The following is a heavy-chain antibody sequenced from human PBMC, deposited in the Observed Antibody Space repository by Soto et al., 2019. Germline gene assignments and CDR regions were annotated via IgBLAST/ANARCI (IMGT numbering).Heavy chain of an antibody. V-gene: IGHV1-18*01. CDR1: GYTITSCG. D-gene: IGHD6-6*01. Sequence: GASVELCCKASGYTITSCGRMWVRQAHGQGLEWMGWISAYNGNTNYAQKLQGRVTMTTDTSTSTAYMELRSLRSDDTAVYYCARDSRYSSSSTNNPWGQGTLVTVSS. CDR3: ARDSRYSSSSTNNP. CDR2: ISAYNGNT. J-gene: IGHJ5*02.